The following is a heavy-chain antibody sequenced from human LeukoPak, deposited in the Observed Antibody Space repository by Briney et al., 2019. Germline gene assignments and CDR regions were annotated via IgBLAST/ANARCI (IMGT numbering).Heavy chain of an antibody. CDR1: GYSFTSFW. CDR3: QLGATRQGVDY. J-gene: IGHJ4*02. Sequence: GESLKISCLGSGYSFTSFWISWVRRMPGKGLEWMGRIDPSDSFTNYSPSFQGHVTISADKSISTAYLQWSSLKASDTAMYYCQLGATRQGVDYWGQGTLVTVSS. D-gene: IGHD1-26*01. V-gene: IGHV5-10-1*01. CDR2: IDPSDSFT.